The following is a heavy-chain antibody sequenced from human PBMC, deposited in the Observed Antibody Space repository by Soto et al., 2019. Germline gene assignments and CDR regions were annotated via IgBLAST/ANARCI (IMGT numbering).Heavy chain of an antibody. CDR2: INPSGGST. V-gene: IGHV1-46*01. J-gene: IGHJ4*02. CDR1: GYTFTSYG. Sequence: ASVKVSCKASGYTFTSYGISWVRQAPGQGLEWMGIINPSGGSTSYAQKFQGRVTMTRDTSTSTVYMELSSLRSEDTAVYYCARRGLSELRFDYWGQGTLVTVSS. CDR3: ARRGLSELRFDY. D-gene: IGHD1-26*01.